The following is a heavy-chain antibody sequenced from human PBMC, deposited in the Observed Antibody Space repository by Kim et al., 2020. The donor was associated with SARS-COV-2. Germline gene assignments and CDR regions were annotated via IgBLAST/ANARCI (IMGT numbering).Heavy chain of an antibody. CDR2: ISYDGRTE. CDR1: GFTSSSYA. CDR3: ARDPSSSHYEFWSGYYMGGVYFDY. D-gene: IGHD3-3*01. Sequence: GGSLRLSCAASGFTSSSYAMHWVRQAPGKGLEWVAVISYDGRTEYFADSVKGRFTISRDNSKNTLYLQMNNLGPEDTAVYYCARDPSSSHYEFWSGYYMGGVYFDYWGQGTLVTVSS. J-gene: IGHJ4*02. V-gene: IGHV3-30-3*01.